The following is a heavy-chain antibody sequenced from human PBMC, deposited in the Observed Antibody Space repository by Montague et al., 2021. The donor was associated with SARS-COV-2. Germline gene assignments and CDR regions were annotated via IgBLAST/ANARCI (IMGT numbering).Heavy chain of an antibody. D-gene: IGHD1-14*01. CDR2: IYWDDDK. V-gene: IGHV2-5*04. J-gene: IGHJ3*02. Sequence: PALVKPTQTLTLTCTFSGFSLSTSGVGVGWIRQPPGKALEWLIVIYWDDDKHYSPSLKSRLTITKDTSKNQVVLKMTNMDPVDTGTYYCVGGGTQPEIWGQGTMVIVSS. CDR3: VGGGTQPEI. CDR1: GFSLSTSGVG.